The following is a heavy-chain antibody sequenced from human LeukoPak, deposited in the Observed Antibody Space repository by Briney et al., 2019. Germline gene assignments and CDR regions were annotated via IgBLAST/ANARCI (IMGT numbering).Heavy chain of an antibody. CDR1: GYTFTSYD. V-gene: IGHV1-8*01. J-gene: IGHJ6*02. D-gene: IGHD6-19*01. Sequence: AASVKVSCKASGYTFTSYDINWVRQATGQGLEWMGWMNPNSGNTGYAQKFQGRVTMTRNTSISTAYMELSSLRSEDTAVYYCARGQGCSSGWCGYYYGMDVWGQGTTVTVSS. CDR2: MNPNSGNT. CDR3: ARGQGCSSGWCGYYYGMDV.